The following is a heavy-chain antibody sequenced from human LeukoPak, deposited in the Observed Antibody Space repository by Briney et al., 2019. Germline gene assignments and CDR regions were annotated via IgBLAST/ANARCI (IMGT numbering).Heavy chain of an antibody. CDR1: GGSSSSSY. Sequence: TSETLSLTCAVSGGSSSSSYWSWIRQPPGKGLEWIGYIHNTGSTNYNPSLKSRVTISVDTSKNQFSLKLSSVTAADTAVYYCARSVSSYNWNYLIDYWGQGTLVTVSS. D-gene: IGHD1-7*01. CDR3: ARSVSSYNWNYLIDY. J-gene: IGHJ4*02. V-gene: IGHV4-59*12. CDR2: IHNTGST.